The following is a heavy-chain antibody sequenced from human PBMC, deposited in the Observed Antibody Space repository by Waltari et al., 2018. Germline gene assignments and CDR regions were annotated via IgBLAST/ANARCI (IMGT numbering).Heavy chain of an antibody. Sequence: EAQLVQSGAEVKKPGATVKISCKVSGYTFTDYYMHWVQQAPGKGLEWMGLVDPADAETIYAQKFQGRVTISADTSTNTAYLELSSLRFEDTAMFYCARGTKWELRGNGGQGTLVTVSS. J-gene: IGHJ4*02. CDR1: GYTFTDYY. V-gene: IGHV1-69-2*01. CDR3: ARGTKWELRGN. CDR2: VDPADAET. D-gene: IGHD1-26*01.